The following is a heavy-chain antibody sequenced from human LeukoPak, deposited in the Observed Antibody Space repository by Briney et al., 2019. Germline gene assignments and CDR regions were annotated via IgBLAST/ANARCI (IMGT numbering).Heavy chain of an antibody. CDR1: GGSISSGGYY. CDR2: IYYSGST. J-gene: IGHJ5*02. Sequence: SEALSLTCTVSGGSISSGGYYWSWIRQHPGKGLEWIGYIYYSGSTYYNPSLKSRVTISVDTSKNQFSLKLSSVTAADTAVYYCARGCFRRFDPWGQGTLVTVSS. CDR3: ARGCFRRFDP. V-gene: IGHV4-31*03.